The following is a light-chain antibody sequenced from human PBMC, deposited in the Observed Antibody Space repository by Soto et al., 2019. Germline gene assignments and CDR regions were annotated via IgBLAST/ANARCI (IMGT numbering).Light chain of an antibody. Sequence: QSALTQPASVSGSPGQSITISCTGTNSDIVNYNYVSWYQQHPGKAPKVMIYEVSNRPSGVSNRFSGSKSGNTASLTISGLQAEDEANYYCSSYTSSRTLEVFGGGTKVTVL. CDR1: NSDIVNYNY. J-gene: IGLJ2*01. V-gene: IGLV2-14*01. CDR2: EVS. CDR3: SSYTSSRTLEV.